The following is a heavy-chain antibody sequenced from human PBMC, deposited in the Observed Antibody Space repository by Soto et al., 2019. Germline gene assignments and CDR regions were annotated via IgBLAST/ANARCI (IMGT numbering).Heavy chain of an antibody. CDR3: SGGYGDRPRSIEY. V-gene: IGHV3-23*01. CDR2: TGISGRTT. CDR1: GFSVNTYA. J-gene: IGHJ1*01. D-gene: IGHD4-17*01. Sequence: GGSLRLSCAASGFSVNTYAMSCLSQAPGMGLEWVSTTGISGRTTYYAECVKGRFTVSRVDSKNTLDLQMISLRGEDTAVYYCSGGYGDRPRSIEYWGQGTLVTVSS.